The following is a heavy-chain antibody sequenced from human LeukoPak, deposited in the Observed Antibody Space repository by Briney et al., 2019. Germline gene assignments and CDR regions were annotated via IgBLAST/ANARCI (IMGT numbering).Heavy chain of an antibody. CDR1: GFTFSSYA. CDR3: ASDAVPYNMPPYYYMDV. Sequence: PGRSLRLSCAASGFTFSSYAMHWVRQAPGKGLEWVAIISFDGSNKYYVDSVKGRFTISRDNAKNTVYLQMSGLRVEDTAVYYCASDAVPYNMPPYYYMDVWGKGTTVTVSS. J-gene: IGHJ6*03. D-gene: IGHD1-14*01. CDR2: ISFDGSNK. V-gene: IGHV3-30*04.